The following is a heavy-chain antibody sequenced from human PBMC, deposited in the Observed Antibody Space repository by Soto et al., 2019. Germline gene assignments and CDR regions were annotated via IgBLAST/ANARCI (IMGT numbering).Heavy chain of an antibody. CDR3: ARDLDIRPPRADRYYDSWSAPNWFDP. D-gene: IGHD3-3*01. J-gene: IGHJ5*02. CDR1: GGSISSGDYY. V-gene: IGHV4-30-4*01. CDR2: IYYSGST. Sequence: SETLSLTCTVSGGSISSGDYYWSWIRQPPGKGLEWIGYIYYSGSTYYNPSLKSRVTISVDTSKNQFSLKLSSVTAADTAVYYCARDLDIRPPRADRYYDSWSAPNWFDPWGQGTLVTVS.